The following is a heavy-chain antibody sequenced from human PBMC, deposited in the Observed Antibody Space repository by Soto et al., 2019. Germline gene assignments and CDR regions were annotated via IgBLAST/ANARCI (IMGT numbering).Heavy chain of an antibody. Sequence: RGSLRLSCAASGFTFSSHGMHWVRQAPGKGLEWVAVIWYDGSNKYYADSVKGRFTISRDNSKNTLYLQMNSLRAEDTAVYYCARAQWELLPGAFDIWGQGTMVTVSS. CDR2: IWYDGSNK. J-gene: IGHJ3*02. CDR3: ARAQWELLPGAFDI. CDR1: GFTFSSHG. D-gene: IGHD1-26*01. V-gene: IGHV3-33*01.